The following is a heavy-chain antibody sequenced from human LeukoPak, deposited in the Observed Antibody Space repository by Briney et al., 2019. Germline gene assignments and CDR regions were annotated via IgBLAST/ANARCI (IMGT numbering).Heavy chain of an antibody. Sequence: SGGSLRLSCAASGFTFSTYAMSWVRQAPGKRLQWVSLISGSGDGAHYADSVKGRFTISRDNSKNTVYLQMTNLRAEDTAVYYCAKGYIQLWWFDYWGQGTLVTVSS. CDR3: AKGYIQLWWFDY. CDR2: ISGSGDGA. J-gene: IGHJ4*02. V-gene: IGHV3-23*01. D-gene: IGHD2-21*01. CDR1: GFTFSTYA.